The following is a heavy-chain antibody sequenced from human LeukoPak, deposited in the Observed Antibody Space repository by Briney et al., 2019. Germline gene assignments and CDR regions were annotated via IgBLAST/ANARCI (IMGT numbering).Heavy chain of an antibody. CDR1: GYTFTGYY. J-gene: IGHJ6*03. Sequence: ASVKVSCTASGYTFTGYYMHWVRQAPGQGLEWMGWINPNSGGTNYAQKFQGRVTMTRDTSISTAYMELSRLRSDDTAVYYCARRVPRSLAVAGHKGSYYMDVWGKGTTVTVSS. CDR3: ARRVPRSLAVAGHKGSYYMDV. D-gene: IGHD6-19*01. V-gene: IGHV1-2*02. CDR2: INPNSGGT.